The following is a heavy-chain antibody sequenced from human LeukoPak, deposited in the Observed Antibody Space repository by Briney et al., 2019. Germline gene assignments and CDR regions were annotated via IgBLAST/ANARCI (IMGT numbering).Heavy chain of an antibody. CDR1: GYSISGGYY. D-gene: IGHD6-19*01. CDR3: ARNNSNGFDF. Sequence: SETLSLTCTVSGYSISGGYYWGWIRQPPGKGLEWIGAIFQSVSTYYNPSLKSRVTTSVDTSKNQFSLKLSSVTAADTAVYYCARNNSNGFDFWSQGTLVTVSS. J-gene: IGHJ4*02. CDR2: IFQSVST. V-gene: IGHV4-38-2*02.